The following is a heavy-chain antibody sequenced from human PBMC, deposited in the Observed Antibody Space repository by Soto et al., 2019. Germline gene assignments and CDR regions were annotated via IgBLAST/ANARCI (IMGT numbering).Heavy chain of an antibody. J-gene: IGHJ6*02. CDR2: ISGSGGST. D-gene: IGHD3-3*01. V-gene: IGHV3-23*01. CDR1: GFTFSSYA. Sequence: GGSLRLSCAASGFTFSSYAMSWFRQAPGKGLEWVSAISGSGGSTYYADSVKGRFTISRDNSKNTLYLQMNSLRAEDTAVYYCAKEYWSGYYRYYYYGMDVWGQGTTVTVSS. CDR3: AKEYWSGYYRYYYYGMDV.